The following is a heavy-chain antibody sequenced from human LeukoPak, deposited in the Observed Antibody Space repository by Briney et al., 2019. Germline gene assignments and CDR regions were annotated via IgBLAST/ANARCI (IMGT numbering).Heavy chain of an antibody. V-gene: IGHV4-59*12. Sequence: PSETLSLTCSVSGDSISGSYWSWIRQPPGKGLEWIGFVYYSGTTNYNPSLMSRVSMSVDTSKNHLSLKLGSVTAADTALCYCARHSNVDAFDIWGQGTMVTVSS. D-gene: IGHD5-18*01. CDR3: ARHSNVDAFDI. CDR2: VYYSGTT. J-gene: IGHJ3*02. CDR1: GDSISGSY.